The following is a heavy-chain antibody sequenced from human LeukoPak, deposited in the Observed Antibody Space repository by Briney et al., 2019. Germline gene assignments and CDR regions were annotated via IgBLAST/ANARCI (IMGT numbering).Heavy chain of an antibody. CDR1: GYTFTGYY. V-gene: IGHV1-2*04. CDR2: INPNSGGT. Sequence: ASVEVSCKASGYTFTGYYMHWVRQAPGQGLEWMGWINPNSGGTNYAQKFQGWVTMTRDTSISTAYMELSRLRSDDTAVYYCARSAEQQVARTWFDPWGQGTLVTVSS. D-gene: IGHD6-13*01. J-gene: IGHJ5*02. CDR3: ARSAEQQVARTWFDP.